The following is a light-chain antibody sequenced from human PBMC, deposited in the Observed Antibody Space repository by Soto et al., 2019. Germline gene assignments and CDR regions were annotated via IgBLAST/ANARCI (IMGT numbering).Light chain of an antibody. Sequence: QSALTQPASVSGSPGQSITISCTGTSGDIGSYNHVSWYQQHPGKAPKLIIYEVTDRPSGVSNRFSGYKSGNTAYQTISGLQAEDESEYYCSSYTNINTRACVFGTGTKLTVL. V-gene: IGLV2-14*01. CDR1: SGDIGSYNH. CDR2: EVT. J-gene: IGLJ1*01. CDR3: SSYTNINTRACV.